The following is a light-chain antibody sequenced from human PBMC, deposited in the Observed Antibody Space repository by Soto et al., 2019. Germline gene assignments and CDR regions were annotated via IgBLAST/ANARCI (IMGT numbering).Light chain of an antibody. CDR2: QDI. Sequence: YELTQPPSVSVSPGQTASISCSGNKLGNKYACWYQQKPGQSPVLVIYQDIKRPSGIPERFSGSNSGNTATLTISGTQAMDEADYYCQAWDSSTVVFGGGTKLTVL. CDR3: QAWDSSTVV. V-gene: IGLV3-1*01. CDR1: KLGNKY. J-gene: IGLJ2*01.